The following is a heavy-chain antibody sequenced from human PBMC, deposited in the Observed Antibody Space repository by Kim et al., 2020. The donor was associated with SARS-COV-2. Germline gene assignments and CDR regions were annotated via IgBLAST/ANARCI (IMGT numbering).Heavy chain of an antibody. CDR1: GYTFTGYY. CDR2: INPNSGGT. Sequence: ASVKVSCKASGYTFTGYYMHWVRQAPGQGLEWMGRINPNSGGTNYAQKFQGRVTMTRDTSISTAYMELSRLRSDDTAVYYCARFGDYCSGGSCYSGYYYGMDVWGQGTTVTVSS. CDR3: ARFGDYCSGGSCYSGYYYGMDV. V-gene: IGHV1-2*06. D-gene: IGHD2-15*01. J-gene: IGHJ6*02.